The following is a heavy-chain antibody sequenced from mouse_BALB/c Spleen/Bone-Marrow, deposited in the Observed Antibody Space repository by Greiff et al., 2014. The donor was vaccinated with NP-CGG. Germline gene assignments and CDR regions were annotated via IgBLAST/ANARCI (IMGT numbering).Heavy chain of an antibody. CDR1: GFNIKDTY. V-gene: IGHV14-3*02. CDR3: ASYRYGWYFDV. Sequence: VQLQQSGAELVKPGASVKLSCTASGFNIKDTYMHWVKQRPEQGLEWIGRIDPANGKTKYDPKFQGKATITADTSSNTAYLQLSSLTSEDTAVYYCASYRYGWYFDVWGAGTTVTVSS. J-gene: IGHJ1*01. CDR2: IDPANGKT. D-gene: IGHD2-14*01.